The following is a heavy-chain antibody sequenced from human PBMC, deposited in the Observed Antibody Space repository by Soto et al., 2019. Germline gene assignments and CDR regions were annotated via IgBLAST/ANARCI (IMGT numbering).Heavy chain of an antibody. CDR3: GQGGRQWLVPSDFNY. Sequence: VQLVESGGGVVQPGRSLRLSCAASGFTFSDYAMHWVRQAPGKGLEWVAVVSHDGRNTHYADSVKGRFTISRDSSKNTVSLEMTSLGAEDTAVYYWGQGGRQWLVPSDFNYWGQGALVTVSS. J-gene: IGHJ4*02. V-gene: IGHV3-30*03. CDR1: GFTFSDYA. D-gene: IGHD6-19*01. CDR2: VSHDGRNT.